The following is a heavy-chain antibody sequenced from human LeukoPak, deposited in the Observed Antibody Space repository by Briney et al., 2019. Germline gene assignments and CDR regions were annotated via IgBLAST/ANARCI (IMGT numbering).Heavy chain of an antibody. J-gene: IGHJ4*02. CDR2: ISGSGGST. Sequence: GGSLRLSCAASGFTFSSYAMSWVRQAPGKGLEWDSAISGSGGSTYYADSVKGRLTISRDNSKNTLYLQMNSLRAEDTAVYYCAKANMVRGVTLKFDYWGQGTLVTVSS. CDR3: AKANMVRGVTLKFDY. V-gene: IGHV3-23*01. CDR1: GFTFSSYA. D-gene: IGHD3-10*01.